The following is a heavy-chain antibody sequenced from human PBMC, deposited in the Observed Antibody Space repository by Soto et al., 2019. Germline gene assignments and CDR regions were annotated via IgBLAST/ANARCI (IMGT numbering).Heavy chain of an antibody. CDR1: GFSLSTSGLG. CDR3: AHRPSGWYLFDY. CDR2: IYWNDDK. V-gene: IGHV2-5*01. D-gene: IGHD6-19*01. Sequence: QITLKESGPTLVRPTQTLTLTCTFSGFSLSTSGLGVGWIRQPPGKALEWLALIYWNDDKRYSPSLKARLTITKDTSKNQVVLTRTIMDRVDTATYFCAHRPSGWYLFDYWGQGTLVTVSS. J-gene: IGHJ4*02.